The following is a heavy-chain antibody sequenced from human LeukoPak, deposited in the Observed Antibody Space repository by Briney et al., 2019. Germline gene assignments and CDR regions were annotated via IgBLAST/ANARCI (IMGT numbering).Heavy chain of an antibody. CDR1: GGSISSGSYY. D-gene: IGHD3-10*01. CDR3: ARDQTYSGSGIYTYFDY. V-gene: IGHV4-61*02. Sequence: SQTLSLTCTVSGGSISSGSYYWSWIRQPAGKGLEWIGRIYTGGSTNYNPSLKSRVTISADTSKNHFSLKLTSVTAADTAVYYCARDQTYSGSGIYTYFDYWGQGILVTVSS. CDR2: IYTGGST. J-gene: IGHJ4*02.